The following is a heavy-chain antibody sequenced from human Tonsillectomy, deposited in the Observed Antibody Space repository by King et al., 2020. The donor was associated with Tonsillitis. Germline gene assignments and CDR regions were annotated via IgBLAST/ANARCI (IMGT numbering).Heavy chain of an antibody. V-gene: IGHV3-74*01. CDR3: TRDLLLWFGESTDAFDI. Sequence: VQLVESGGGLVQPGGSLRLSCAASGFTFSSYWMHWVRQAPGKGLVWVSRINSDGSSKSYADSVKGRFTISRDNAKNTLYLQMNSLRAEDTAMYYCTRDLLLWFGESTDAFDIWGQGTMVTVSS. J-gene: IGHJ3*02. CDR2: INSDGSSK. CDR1: GFTFSSYW. D-gene: IGHD3-10*01.